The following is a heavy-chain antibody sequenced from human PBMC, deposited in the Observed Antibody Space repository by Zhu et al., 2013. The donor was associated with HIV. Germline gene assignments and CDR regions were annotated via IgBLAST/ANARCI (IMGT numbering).Heavy chain of an antibody. CDR2: INPSGGNT. Sequence: QVQLVQSGAEVKRPGASVKVSCKASGYTFASYYIHWVRQAPGQGLEWMGIINPSGGNTNYAQKFQGRVTMTRDTSTSTVYMEVSSLRSEDTAVYYCARDLAHPRRWAAAGRGGDYWGQGTLVTVSS. V-gene: IGHV1-46*01. J-gene: IGHJ4*02. CDR3: ARDLAHPRRWAAAGRGGDY. CDR1: GYTFASYY. D-gene: IGHD6-13*01.